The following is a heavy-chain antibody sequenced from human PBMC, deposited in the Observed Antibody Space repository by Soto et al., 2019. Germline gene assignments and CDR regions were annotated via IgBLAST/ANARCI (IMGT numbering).Heavy chain of an antibody. CDR2: INAGNGNT. CDR3: ARVGSYSSGYLYGMDV. D-gene: IGHD6-25*01. J-gene: IGHJ6*02. V-gene: IGHV1-3*01. Sequence: ASVKVSCKASGYTFTSYAMHWVRQAPGQRLEWMGWINAGNGNTKYSQKFQGRVTITRDTSGSTAYMELSSLGSEDTAVYYCARVGSYSSGYLYGMDVWGQGTTVTVSS. CDR1: GYTFTSYA.